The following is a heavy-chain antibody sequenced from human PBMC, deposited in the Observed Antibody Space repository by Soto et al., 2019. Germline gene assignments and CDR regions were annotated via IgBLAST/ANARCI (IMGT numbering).Heavy chain of an antibody. CDR1: GFTFSSYS. D-gene: IGHD4-17*01. Sequence: EVQLVESGGGLVKPGGSRRLSCSASGFTFSSYSMNWFRQSQGKGVEGVSAISRSSSYIYYADSVKGRFTISRDNAKNSLYLQMNSLRAEDTAVYYCARDSGDMYYFDYWGQGTLVTVSS. CDR2: ISRSSSYI. V-gene: IGHV3-21*01. J-gene: IGHJ4*02. CDR3: ARDSGDMYYFDY.